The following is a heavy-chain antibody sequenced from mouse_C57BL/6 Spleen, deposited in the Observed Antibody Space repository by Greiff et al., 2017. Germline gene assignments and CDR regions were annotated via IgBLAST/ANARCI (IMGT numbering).Heavy chain of an antibody. CDR1: GYSITSGYY. J-gene: IGHJ2*01. CDR3: ARVRNYGSDYFDY. V-gene: IGHV3-6*01. CDR2: ISYDGSN. D-gene: IGHD1-1*01. Sequence: VQLQQSGPGLVKPSQSLSLTCSVTGYSITSGYYWNWIRQFPGNKLEWMGYISYDGSNNYNPSLKNRISITRDTSKNQFFLKLNSVTTEDTATYYCARVRNYGSDYFDYWGQGTTLTVSS.